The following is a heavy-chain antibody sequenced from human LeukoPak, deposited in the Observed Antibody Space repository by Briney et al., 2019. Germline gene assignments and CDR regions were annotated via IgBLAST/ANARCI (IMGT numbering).Heavy chain of an antibody. Sequence: GASVKVSCKASGYTFTGYYMHWVRQAPGQGLEWMGWINPNSGGTNYAQKFQGRVTMTRDTSISTAYMELSRLRSDDTAVYYCARKRYYGSGSLFGYWGQGTLVTVSS. CDR3: ARKRYYGSGSLFGY. D-gene: IGHD3-10*01. J-gene: IGHJ4*02. V-gene: IGHV1-2*02. CDR2: INPNSGGT. CDR1: GYTFTGYY.